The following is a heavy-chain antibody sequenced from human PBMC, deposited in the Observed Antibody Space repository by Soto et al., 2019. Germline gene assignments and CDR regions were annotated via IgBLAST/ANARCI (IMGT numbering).Heavy chain of an antibody. CDR1: GFTFSSYG. V-gene: IGHV3-30*18. CDR2: ISYDGSNK. D-gene: IGHD3-3*01. J-gene: IGHJ4*02. CDR3: AKDPTIFGVVITLTDY. Sequence: SGGSLRLSCAASGFTFSSYGMHWVRQAPGKGLEWVAVISYDGSNKYYADSVKGRFTISRDNSKNTLYLQMNSLRAEDTAVYYCAKDPTIFGVVITLTDYWGQGTLVTVSS.